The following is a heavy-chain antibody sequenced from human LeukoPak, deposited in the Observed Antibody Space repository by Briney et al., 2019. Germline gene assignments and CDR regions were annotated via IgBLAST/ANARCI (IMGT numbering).Heavy chain of an antibody. V-gene: IGHV4-39*07. J-gene: IGHJ6*03. CDR1: GDSISSSSYY. D-gene: IGHD2-15*01. Sequence: KSSETLSLTCTVSGDSISSSSYYWGWIRQPPGKGLEWIGTIFYSGSTYYDPSLKSRVTISVDTSKNQFSLKLSSVTAADTAVYYCARGRGGYCSGGSCSTYYYMDVWGKGTTVTVSS. CDR2: IFYSGST. CDR3: ARGRGGYCSGGSCSTYYYMDV.